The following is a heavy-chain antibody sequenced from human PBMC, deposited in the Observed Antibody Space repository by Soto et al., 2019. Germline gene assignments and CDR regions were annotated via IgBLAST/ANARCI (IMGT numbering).Heavy chain of an antibody. CDR2: IDPSDSYT. CDR3: ARVHKNWFDS. Sequence: SGETLKISCKASGYNFTAFWIHWERQMPGKGLEWLGKIDPSDSYTNYSPSFEGHVTISTDNSITTAYLQWSSLRASDTALYFCARVHKNWFDSWAQGXMVTVSS. J-gene: IGHJ5*01. V-gene: IGHV5-10-1*01. CDR1: GYNFTAFW.